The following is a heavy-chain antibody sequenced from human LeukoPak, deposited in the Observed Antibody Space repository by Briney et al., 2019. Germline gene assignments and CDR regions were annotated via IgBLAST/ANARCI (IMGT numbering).Heavy chain of an antibody. Sequence: QPGGSLRLSCAASGFTFSSYWMGWVRQAPGKGLEWVANIKQDGSEKYYVDSVKGRFTISRDNAKNSLYLQMNSLRAEDTAVYYCAREHTYYDYVWGSYRLFDYWGQGTLVTVSS. CDR1: GFTFSSYW. D-gene: IGHD3-16*02. V-gene: IGHV3-7*01. CDR3: AREHTYYDYVWGSYRLFDY. CDR2: IKQDGSEK. J-gene: IGHJ4*02.